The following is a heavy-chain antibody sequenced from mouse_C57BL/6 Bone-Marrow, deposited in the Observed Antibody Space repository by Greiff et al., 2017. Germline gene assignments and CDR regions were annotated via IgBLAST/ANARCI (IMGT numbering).Heavy chain of an antibody. Sequence: EVMLVESGGGLVKPGGSLKLSCAASGFTFSSYTMSWVRQTPEKRLEWVATISGGGGNTYYPASVKGRFPISRDNAKNTLYLQMSSLRSENTAVYYCARHLVITTVVAHWYFDVWGTGTTVTVSS. CDR2: ISGGGGNT. D-gene: IGHD1-1*01. CDR3: ARHLVITTVVAHWYFDV. V-gene: IGHV5-9*01. J-gene: IGHJ1*03. CDR1: GFTFSSYT.